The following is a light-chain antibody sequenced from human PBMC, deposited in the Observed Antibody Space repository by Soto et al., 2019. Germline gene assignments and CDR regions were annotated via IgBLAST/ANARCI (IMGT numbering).Light chain of an antibody. V-gene: IGLV2-14*01. J-gene: IGLJ1*01. CDR2: EVT. CDR3: SSYITTDTYV. Sequence: QSALTQPASVSGSPGQSIAISCTGTRSDVGAYNYVSWYQQHPGKAPKLMISEVTNRPSGVSDRFSGSKSGNTASLTISGLQAEDEADYYCSSYITTDTYVFGSGTKLTVL. CDR1: RSDVGAYNY.